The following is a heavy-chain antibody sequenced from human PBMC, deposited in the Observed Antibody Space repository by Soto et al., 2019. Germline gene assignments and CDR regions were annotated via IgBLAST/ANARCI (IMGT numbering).Heavy chain of an antibody. CDR2: ISGSRGST. J-gene: IGHJ6*02. V-gene: IGHV3-23*01. CDR3: ATTAGTYYYYGMDV. CDR1: GFSFSSYA. D-gene: IGHD6-13*01. Sequence: EVQLLESGGGLVQPGGSLRLSCAASGFSFSSYAMSWVRQAPGKGLEWVSAISGSRGSTYYADAVKGRFTISRDNSKNTLYLQMNSLRAEDTAVYYCATTAGTYYYYGMDVWGQGTTVTVSS.